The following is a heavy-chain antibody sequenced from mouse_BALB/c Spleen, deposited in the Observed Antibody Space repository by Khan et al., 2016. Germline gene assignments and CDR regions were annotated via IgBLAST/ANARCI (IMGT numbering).Heavy chain of an antibody. CDR2: IDPENGDT. CDR1: GFNIKDYY. CDR3: NGGYDGGFDY. J-gene: IGHJ2*01. V-gene: IGHV14-4*02. Sequence: VQLKESGAELVRSGASVKLSCTASGFNIKDYYMHWVKQRPEQGLEWIGWIDPENGDTEYVPKFQGKATMTADTSSNTAYLHLSSLTSEDTAVYYCNGGYDGGFDYWGQGTTLTVSS. D-gene: IGHD2-14*01.